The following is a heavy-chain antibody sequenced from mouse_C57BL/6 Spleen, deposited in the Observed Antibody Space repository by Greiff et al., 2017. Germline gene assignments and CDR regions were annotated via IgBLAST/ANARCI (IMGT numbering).Heavy chain of an antibody. CDR3: ARWDYGGGFAY. D-gene: IGHD1-2*01. CDR2: INPNNGGT. V-gene: IGHV1-18*01. J-gene: IGHJ3*01. Sequence: LKESGPELVKPGASVQIPCKASGYTFTDYNMDCVKQSHGKSLEWIGDINPNNGGTIYNQKFKGKATLTVDQSSSTSYMELHSLTSEDTAVYYCARWDYGGGFAYWGQGTLVTVAA. CDR1: GYTFTDYN.